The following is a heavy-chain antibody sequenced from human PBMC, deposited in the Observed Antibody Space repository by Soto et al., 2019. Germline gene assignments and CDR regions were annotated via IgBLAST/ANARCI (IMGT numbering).Heavy chain of an antibody. D-gene: IGHD2-2*01. CDR2: IYHSGST. CDR3: TRSSSTVTTLDY. V-gene: IGHV4-30-2*01. CDR1: GGSISSGGYS. Sequence: QLQLQESGSGLVKPSQTLSLTCAVSGGSISSGGYSWSWIRQPPGKGLEWVGYIYHSGSTYYNPSLKRRVTISLDRSKNQFSLKLSSVTAPDTAVYYCTRSSSTVTTLDYWGQGTLVTVSS. J-gene: IGHJ4*02.